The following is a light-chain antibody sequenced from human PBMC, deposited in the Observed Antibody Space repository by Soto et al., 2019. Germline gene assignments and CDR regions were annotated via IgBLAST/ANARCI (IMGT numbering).Light chain of an antibody. CDR2: AAS. CDR3: QQSYSVPFT. V-gene: IGKV1-39*01. J-gene: IGKJ3*01. CDR1: QTISNY. Sequence: DLQMTQSPSSLSASVGDRVTITCRASQTISNYLNWYQQQPGKAPKLLIYAASSLQSGVPSRFSGSGSGTDFTLTINSLQPEDFATYYCQQSYSVPFTFGPGTKVDVK.